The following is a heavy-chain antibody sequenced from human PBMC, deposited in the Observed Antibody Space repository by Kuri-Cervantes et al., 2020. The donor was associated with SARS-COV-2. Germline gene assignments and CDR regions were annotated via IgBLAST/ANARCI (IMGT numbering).Heavy chain of an antibody. CDR2: ISSDGSNK. V-gene: IGHV3-30-3*01. CDR3: ARDITMVRGAYFDY. D-gene: IGHD3-10*01. CDR1: GFTFSSYA. Sequence: GGSLRLSCAASGFTFSSYAMHWVRQAPGKGLEWVAVISSDGSNKYYADSVKGRFTISRDNSKNTLYLQMNSLRAEDTAVYYCARDITMVRGAYFDYWGQGTLVTVSS. J-gene: IGHJ4*02.